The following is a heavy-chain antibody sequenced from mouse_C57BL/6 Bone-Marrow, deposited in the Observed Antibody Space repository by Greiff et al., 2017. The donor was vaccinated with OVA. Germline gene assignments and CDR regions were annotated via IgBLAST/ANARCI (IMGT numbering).Heavy chain of an antibody. Sequence: QVQLQQSGAELMKPGASVKLSCTATGYTFTGYWIEWVKQRPGHGLEWIGEILPGSGSTNYNAKFKGKATFTADTSSNKAFMQLSSLKTEDSALYNCARGAIYKGLWGQGTSVTVSS. CDR1: GYTFTGYW. CDR3: ARGAIYKGL. CDR2: ILPGSGST. J-gene: IGHJ4*01. D-gene: IGHD3-3*01. V-gene: IGHV1-9*01.